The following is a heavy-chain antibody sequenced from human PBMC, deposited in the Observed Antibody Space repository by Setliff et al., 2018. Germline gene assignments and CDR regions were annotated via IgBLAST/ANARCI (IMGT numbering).Heavy chain of an antibody. V-gene: IGHV1-18*01. J-gene: IGHJ5*02. Sequence: ASVKVSCKASGYTFRQSIVSWVRQAPGQGLEWLGWIGVYSGNTYSAQRFQGRVSLTTDESTNTAYLELRGLRSDDTAVYYCTRLVRFRSRTVCQRTSGDEAWGQGTLVTVSS. CDR2: IGVYSGNT. CDR3: TRLVRFRSRTVCQRTSGDEA. CDR1: GYTFRQSI. D-gene: IGHD3-3*01.